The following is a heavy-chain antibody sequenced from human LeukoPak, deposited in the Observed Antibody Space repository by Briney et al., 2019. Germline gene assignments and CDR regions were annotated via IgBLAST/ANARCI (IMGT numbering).Heavy chain of an antibody. V-gene: IGHV3-23*01. CDR1: GFTFSSYG. J-gene: IGHJ5*02. Sequence: GALRLSCAASGFTFSSYGMSWVRQAPGKGLEWVSAISGSGGSTYYADSVKGRFTISRDNSKNTLYLQMNSLRAEDTAVYYCAKDQRAAGSTNWFDPWGQGTLVTVSS. CDR2: ISGSGGST. CDR3: AKDQRAAGSTNWFDP. D-gene: IGHD3-10*01.